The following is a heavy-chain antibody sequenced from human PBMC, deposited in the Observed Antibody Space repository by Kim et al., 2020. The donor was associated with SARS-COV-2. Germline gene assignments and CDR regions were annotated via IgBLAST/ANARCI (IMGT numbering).Heavy chain of an antibody. J-gene: IGHJ5*02. CDR1: GGSISSYY. D-gene: IGHD5-12*01. CDR3: ARHVQSGTNNWFDP. Sequence: SETLSLTCTVSGGSISSYYWSWIRQPPGKGLEWIGCIYSSGSTNYNPSLKSRVTISVDTSKNQFSLKLSSVTAADTAVYYCARHVQSGTNNWFDPWGQGTLVTVSS. CDR2: IYSSGST. V-gene: IGHV4-59*08.